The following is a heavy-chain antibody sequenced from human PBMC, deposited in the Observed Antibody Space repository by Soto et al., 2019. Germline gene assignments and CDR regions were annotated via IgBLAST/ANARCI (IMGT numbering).Heavy chain of an antibody. V-gene: IGHV3-74*01. Sequence: EVQLVESGGGLVQPGGSLRLSCAASGFTFSDYWMHWVRQAPGKGLEWVSRIKRDGSTTNYADSVKGRFTISRDNAKNTMYLEMNSLRVEDTADYYCARGAINYYYYEDVWGKGTTVTVSS. CDR2: IKRDGSTT. CDR3: ARGAINYYYYEDV. CDR1: GFTFSDYW. J-gene: IGHJ6*03.